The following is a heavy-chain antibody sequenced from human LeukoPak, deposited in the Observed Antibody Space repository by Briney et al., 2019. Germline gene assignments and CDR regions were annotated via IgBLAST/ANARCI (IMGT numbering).Heavy chain of an antibody. CDR2: IYSGGST. Sequence: PGGSLRLSCAASGFTVSCNYMSWVRQAPGKGLEWVSVIYSGGSTYYADSVKGRFTISRDNSKNTLYLQMNSLRAEDTAVYYCARDLGQYYDTSDNWFDPWGQGTLVTVSS. V-gene: IGHV3-53*01. CDR3: ARDLGQYYDTSDNWFDP. D-gene: IGHD3-22*01. J-gene: IGHJ5*02. CDR1: GFTVSCNY.